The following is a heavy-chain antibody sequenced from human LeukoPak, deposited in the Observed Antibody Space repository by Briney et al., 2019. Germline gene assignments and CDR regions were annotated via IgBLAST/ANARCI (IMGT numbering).Heavy chain of an antibody. V-gene: IGHV3-30-3*01. CDR1: GFTFSNYA. D-gene: IGHD2-2*01. J-gene: IGHJ4*02. Sequence: GGSLRLSCAASGFTFSNYAMHWVRQAPGKGLEWAAVISYDGGNKYHADSVKGRFTISRDNSKNTLYLHTNSLRAEDTAVYYCARAGETVLVPGANNLFDYWGQGTLVTVSS. CDR3: ARAGETVLVPGANNLFDY. CDR2: ISYDGGNK.